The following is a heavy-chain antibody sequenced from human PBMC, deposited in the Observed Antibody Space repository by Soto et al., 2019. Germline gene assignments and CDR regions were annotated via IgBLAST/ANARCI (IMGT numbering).Heavy chain of an antibody. CDR2: IYRGGST. V-gene: IGHV3-53*01. J-gene: IGHJ3*01. D-gene: IGHD6-19*01. CDR3: ASTSSGWYIAFDL. CDR1: GYTVSSNY. Sequence: EVQLVESGGGLIQPGGSLRLSCAASGYTVSSNYMSWVRQAPGKGLEWVSVIYRGGSTYYADSVKGGFTISRDNPKNTLYLQMNSLRAGDTAVYYCASTSSGWYIAFDLWGQGTTVTGSS.